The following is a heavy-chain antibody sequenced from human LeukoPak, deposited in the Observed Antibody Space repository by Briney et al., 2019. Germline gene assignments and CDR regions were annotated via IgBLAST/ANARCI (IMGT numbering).Heavy chain of an antibody. CDR2: ISGSGGST. V-gene: IGHV3-23*01. D-gene: IGHD2-21*01. CDR3: ARVGERGKFALIEGRFDS. CDR1: GFTFSSYA. Sequence: GGSLRLSCAASGFTFSSYAMSWVRQAPGKGLEWVSAISGSGGSTYYADSVKGRFTISRDNSKNTLHLQMNSLRAEDTAVYYCARVGERGKFALIEGRFDSWGQGTLVTVSS. J-gene: IGHJ5*01.